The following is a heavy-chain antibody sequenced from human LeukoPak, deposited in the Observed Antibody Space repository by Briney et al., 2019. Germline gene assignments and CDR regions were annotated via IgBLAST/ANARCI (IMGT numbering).Heavy chain of an antibody. J-gene: IGHJ4*02. CDR2: INPNSGGT. CDR1: GYTFTGYY. CDR3: ATGEVRGVNVDY. V-gene: IGHV1-2*02. Sequence: GASVKVSCKASGYTFTGYYMHWVRQAPGQGLEWMGWINPNSGGTNYAQKFHGRVTMTRDTSISTAYMELGRLRSDDTAVYYCATGEVRGVNVDYWGQGTLVTVSS. D-gene: IGHD3-10*01.